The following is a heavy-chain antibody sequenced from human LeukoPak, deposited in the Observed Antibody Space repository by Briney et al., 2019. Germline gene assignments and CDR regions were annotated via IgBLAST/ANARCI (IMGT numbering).Heavy chain of an antibody. CDR3: ARDRRDGYNLYYFDF. CDR2: IYTSEST. CDR1: VGSIYSGSYY. Sequence: SETLSLTCNVSVGSIYSGSYYWSWIRQPAGKGLEWIGRIYTSESTKYNPSLKSRVTISVDTSKNQFSLKLSSVTAADTAVYYCARDRRDGYNLYYFDFWGQGTLVTVSS. J-gene: IGHJ4*02. D-gene: IGHD5-24*01. V-gene: IGHV4-61*02.